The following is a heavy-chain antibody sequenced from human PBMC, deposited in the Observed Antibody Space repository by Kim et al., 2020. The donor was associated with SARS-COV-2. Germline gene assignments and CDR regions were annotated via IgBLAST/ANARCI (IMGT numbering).Heavy chain of an antibody. J-gene: IGHJ4*02. CDR2: ITPTGDGT. CDR1: GYTFTSNH. D-gene: IGHD6-19*01. CDR3: ARDLSDGWTFDY. Sequence: ASVKVSCKASGYTFTSNHMHWVRQAPGQGLEWMGMITPTGDGTTSSQTFQGRLTLTTDTSTSTVYMELSRLRSEDTAVYFCARDLSDGWTFDYWGQGTLVTVSS. V-gene: IGHV1-46*01.